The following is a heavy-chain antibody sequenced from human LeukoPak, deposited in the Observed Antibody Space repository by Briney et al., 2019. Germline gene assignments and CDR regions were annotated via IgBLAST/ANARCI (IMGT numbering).Heavy chain of an antibody. D-gene: IGHD1-1*01. CDR1: GGSISSYY. CDR3: ARVSWFPGTSYYYMDA. Sequence: PSETLSLTCTVSGGSISSYYWSWIRQPPGKGLEWIGYIHYSGTTNYNPSLKSRVTISVDTSKNQFSLKLSSVTAADTAVYYCARVSWFPGTSYYYMDAWAKGPRSPSP. CDR2: IHYSGTT. J-gene: IGHJ6*03. V-gene: IGHV4-59*01.